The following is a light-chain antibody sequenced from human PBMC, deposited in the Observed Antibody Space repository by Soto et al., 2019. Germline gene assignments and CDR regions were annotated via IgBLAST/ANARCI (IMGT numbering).Light chain of an antibody. V-gene: IGLV2-8*01. CDR3: SSYAGNNNYV. Sequence: QSALTQPPSASGSPGQSITISCTGASSDVGGYTSVSWYQQHPGKAPKLIIYEVTKRPSGVPARFSGSRSGNTASLTVSGLQTEDEADYYYSSYAGNNNYVFGSGTKVTVL. CDR1: SSDVGGYTS. CDR2: EVT. J-gene: IGLJ1*01.